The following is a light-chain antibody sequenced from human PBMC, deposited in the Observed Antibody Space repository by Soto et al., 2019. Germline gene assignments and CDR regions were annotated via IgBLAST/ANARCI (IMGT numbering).Light chain of an antibody. V-gene: IGKV3-20*01. Sequence: EIVLTQSPGTLSLSPGERATLSGRASQSVTAGYFAWYQQKPGQAHRLLIYETSSSTTAIPDRFSGSGSGSDFTLTISRLEPEDFAVYYCEEYGHSPTFGQGTKVEIK. J-gene: IGKJ1*01. CDR2: ETS. CDR1: QSVTAGY. CDR3: EEYGHSPT.